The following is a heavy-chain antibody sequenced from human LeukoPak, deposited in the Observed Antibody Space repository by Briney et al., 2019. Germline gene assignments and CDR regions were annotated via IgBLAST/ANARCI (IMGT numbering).Heavy chain of an antibody. CDR2: INPSGGST. Sequence: ASVKVSCKASGYTFTSYDINWVRQAPGQGLEWMGIINPSGGSTSYAQKFQGRVTMTRDTSTSTVYMELSSLRSEDTAVYYCARDGQFWSGYYGWFDPWGQGTLVTVSS. CDR3: ARDGQFWSGYYGWFDP. CDR1: GYTFTSYD. V-gene: IGHV1-46*01. D-gene: IGHD3-3*01. J-gene: IGHJ5*02.